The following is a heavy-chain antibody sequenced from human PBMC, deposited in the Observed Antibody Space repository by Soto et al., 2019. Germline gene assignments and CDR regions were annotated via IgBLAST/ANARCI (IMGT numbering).Heavy chain of an antibody. V-gene: IGHV4-4*02. CDR3: ARSPGYFTTSSLDP. CDR2: IYHTGIT. CDR1: GDSISSVNW. J-gene: IGHJ5*02. D-gene: IGHD2-8*01. Sequence: SETLSLTCAVSGDSISSVNWWSWVRQSPGQGLEWIGDIYHTGITNYNPSLQSRVTISVDKSKNEFSLNLTSVTAADTAVYYCARSPGYFTTSSLDPWGQGTLVTSPQ.